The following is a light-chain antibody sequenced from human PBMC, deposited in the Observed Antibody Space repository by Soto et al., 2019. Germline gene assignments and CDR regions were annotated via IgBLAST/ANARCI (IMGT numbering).Light chain of an antibody. CDR3: LSFDSSLSVV. CDR2: GNT. Sequence: QSVLTQPPSLSVAPGQRVTISCTGSSSNIGAGYDVHWYQQLPGRAPKLLIYGNTNRPSGVPDRFSGSKSGTSASLAITGLQAEDEADYYCLSFDSSLSVVFGGGTKLTVL. J-gene: IGLJ2*01. CDR1: SSNIGAGYD. V-gene: IGLV1-40*01.